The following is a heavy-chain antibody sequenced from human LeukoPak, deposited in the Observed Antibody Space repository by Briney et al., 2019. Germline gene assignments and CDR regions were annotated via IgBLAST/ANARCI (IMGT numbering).Heavy chain of an antibody. V-gene: IGHV1-69*05. D-gene: IGHD1-26*01. J-gene: IGHJ4*02. CDR3: ARDPSGSYYSLGLGGYFDY. CDR1: GGTFSSYA. Sequence: ASVKVSCKASGGTFSSYAISWVRQAPGQGLEWMGGIIPIFGTANYAQKFQGRVTITTDESTSTAYMELRSLRSDDTAVYYCARDPSGSYYSLGLGGYFDYWGQGTLVTVSS. CDR2: IIPIFGTA.